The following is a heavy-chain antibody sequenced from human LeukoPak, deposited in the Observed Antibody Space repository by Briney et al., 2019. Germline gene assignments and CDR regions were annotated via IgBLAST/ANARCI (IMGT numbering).Heavy chain of an antibody. CDR1: GGSISSGDYY. CDR2: IYYSGST. CDR3: ARAYDSSGYYSQPNAFDI. V-gene: IGHV4-30-4*01. J-gene: IGHJ3*02. D-gene: IGHD3-22*01. Sequence: SETLSLTCTVSGGSISSGDYYWSWIRQPPGRGLEWIGYIYYSGSTYYNPSLKSRVTISVDTSKNQFSLKLSSMTAADTAVYYCARAYDSSGYYSQPNAFDIWGQGTMVTVSS.